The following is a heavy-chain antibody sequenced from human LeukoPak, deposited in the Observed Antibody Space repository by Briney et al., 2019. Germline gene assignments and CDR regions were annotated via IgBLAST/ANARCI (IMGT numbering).Heavy chain of an antibody. V-gene: IGHV3-21*01. D-gene: IGHD3-22*01. J-gene: IGHJ3*02. Sequence: GGPLRLSCAASGFTFSSYSMNWVRQAPGKGLEWVSSISSSSSYIYYADSVKGRFTISRDNAKNSLYLQMNSLRAEDTAVYYCARVDYYDSSGYNDAFDIWGQGTMVTVSS. CDR2: ISSSSSYI. CDR3: ARVDYYDSSGYNDAFDI. CDR1: GFTFSSYS.